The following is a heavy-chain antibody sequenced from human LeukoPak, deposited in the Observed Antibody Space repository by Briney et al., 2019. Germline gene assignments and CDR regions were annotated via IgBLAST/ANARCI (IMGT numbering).Heavy chain of an antibody. CDR2: ISGSGTTV. Sequence: GGSLRLSCSASGFTFSDYYMSWVRQAPGKGLEWVSYISGSGTTVYYADSVKGRFTISRDDVKNSLYLDMHYLRPEDTAVYYCVREAVSGDGDEGYSYMDVWGKGTTVIVSS. V-gene: IGHV3-11*04. D-gene: IGHD3-10*01. J-gene: IGHJ6*03. CDR3: VREAVSGDGDEGYSYMDV. CDR1: GFTFSDYY.